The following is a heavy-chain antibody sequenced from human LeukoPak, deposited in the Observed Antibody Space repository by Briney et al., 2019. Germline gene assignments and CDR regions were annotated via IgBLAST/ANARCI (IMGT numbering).Heavy chain of an antibody. V-gene: IGHV4-38-2*01. Sequence: GSLRLSCAASGFTFSSYGMHWVRQAPGKGLEWIGSIYHSGSTYYNPSLKSRVTISVDTSKNQFSLKLSSVTAADTAVYYCARGADDFWSGYYWVHFDYWGQGTLVTVSS. J-gene: IGHJ4*02. CDR2: IYHSGST. D-gene: IGHD3-3*01. CDR3: ARGADDFWSGYYWVHFDY. CDR1: GFTFSSYG.